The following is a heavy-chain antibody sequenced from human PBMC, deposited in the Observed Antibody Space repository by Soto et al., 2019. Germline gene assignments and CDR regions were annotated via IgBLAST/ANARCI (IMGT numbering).Heavy chain of an antibody. CDR3: AKISRPSSGWGYYYYYGMDV. J-gene: IGHJ6*02. D-gene: IGHD6-19*01. CDR1: GFTFSSYG. Sequence: ESGGGVVQPGRSLRLSCAASGFTFSSYGMHWVRQAPGKGLEWVAVISYDGSNKYYADSVKGRFTISRDNSKNTLYLQMNSLRAEDTAVYYCAKISRPSSGWGYYYYYGMDVWGQGTTVTVSS. V-gene: IGHV3-30*18. CDR2: ISYDGSNK.